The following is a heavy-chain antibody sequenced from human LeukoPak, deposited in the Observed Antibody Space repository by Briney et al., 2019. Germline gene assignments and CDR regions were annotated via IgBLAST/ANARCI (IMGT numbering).Heavy chain of an antibody. D-gene: IGHD3-22*01. CDR3: ARGRGYYYDSTPIDY. Sequence: PSETLSLTCTVSGGSISRGDYYWSWIRQPPGKGLEWIGYIYYSGSTNYNPSLKSRVTISVDTSKNQFSLKLSSVTAADTAVYYCARGRGYYYDSTPIDYWGQGTLVTVSS. CDR2: IYYSGST. J-gene: IGHJ4*02. V-gene: IGHV4-61*08. CDR1: GGSISRGDYY.